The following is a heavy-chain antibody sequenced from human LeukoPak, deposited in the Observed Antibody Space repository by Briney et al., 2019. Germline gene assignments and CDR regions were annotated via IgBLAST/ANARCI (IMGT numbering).Heavy chain of an antibody. CDR1: RYSISSGYY. CDR3: ARDGIGDAFDI. V-gene: IGHV4-61*01. CDR2: IYYSGST. J-gene: IGHJ3*02. Sequence: SETLSLTRAVSRYSISSGYYCGWIRQPPGKGLEWIGYIYYSGSTNYNPSLKSRVTISLDTPKIQFSLMRSSVTAADTAVYYCARDGIGDAFDIWGQGPMVTVSS.